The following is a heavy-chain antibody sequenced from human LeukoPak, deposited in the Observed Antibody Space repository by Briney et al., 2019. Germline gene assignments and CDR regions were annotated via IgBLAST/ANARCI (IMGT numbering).Heavy chain of an antibody. V-gene: IGHV3-23*01. Sequence: GGSLRLSCAASRFTFSSYGLSWVRQAPGKGPEWVSAISGSGAKTYYADSVKGRFTISRDNSKNTLYLQVNSLRAEDTAVYYCAKDGGSYQFDYWGQGTLVTVSS. CDR1: RFTFSSYG. CDR3: AKDGGSYQFDY. CDR2: ISGSGAKT. D-gene: IGHD1-26*01. J-gene: IGHJ4*02.